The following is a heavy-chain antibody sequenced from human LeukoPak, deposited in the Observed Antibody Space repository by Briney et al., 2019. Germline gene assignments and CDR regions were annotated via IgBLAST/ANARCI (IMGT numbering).Heavy chain of an antibody. CDR2: ISSSSSYI. V-gene: IGHV3-21*01. D-gene: IGHD4-17*01. CDR3: AGDQYGDYPSYYMDV. Sequence: GGSLRLSCAASGFTFSSYSMNWVRQAPGKGLEWVSSISSSSSYIYYADSVKGRFTISRDNAKNSLYLQMNSLRAEDTAVYYCAGDQYGDYPSYYMDVWGKGTTVTVSS. J-gene: IGHJ6*03. CDR1: GFTFSSYS.